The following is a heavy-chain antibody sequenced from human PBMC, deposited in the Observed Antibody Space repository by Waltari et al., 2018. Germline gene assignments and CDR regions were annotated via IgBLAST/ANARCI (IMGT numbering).Heavy chain of an antibody. CDR2: MNPNSGNT. CDR1: GYTFTSYD. CDR3: ARVGYCSGGSCYSRANYYYGMDV. J-gene: IGHJ6*02. D-gene: IGHD2-15*01. Sequence: QVQLVQSGAEVKKPGASVKVSCKASGYTFTSYDINWVRQATGQGLEWMGWMNPNSGNTGYAQKFQGRVTMTRNTSISTAYMELSSLRSEDTAVYYCARVGYCSGGSCYSRANYYYGMDVWGQGTTVTVSS. V-gene: IGHV1-8*01.